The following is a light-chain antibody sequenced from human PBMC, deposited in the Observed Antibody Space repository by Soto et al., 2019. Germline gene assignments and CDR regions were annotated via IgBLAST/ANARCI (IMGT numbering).Light chain of an antibody. J-gene: IGLJ1*01. CDR1: SSDVGGYNY. Sequence: QSALTQPASVSGSPGQSITISCTGTSSDVGGYNYVSWYQQHPGKAPKLMIYDVSNRPSGVSNRFSGSKSGNTASLTISGLQAADEAGYYCSSYSGSGAYVFGTGTKVTVL. V-gene: IGLV2-14*01. CDR3: SSYSGSGAYV. CDR2: DVS.